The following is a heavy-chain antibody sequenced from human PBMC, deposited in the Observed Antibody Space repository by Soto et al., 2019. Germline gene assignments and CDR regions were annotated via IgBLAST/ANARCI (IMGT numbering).Heavy chain of an antibody. CDR3: VIPTRSVRGMGV. Sequence: GSLSLSCAASGFTFSNFWMSWARQAPGKGLEWVANIKGDGSVTQYVASVEGRFTISRDNAKYSLYLQMNSLRVEDTALYYCVIPTRSVRGMGVWGQGTTVTVSS. CDR1: GFTFSNFW. D-gene: IGHD6-6*01. V-gene: IGHV3-7*03. CDR2: IKGDGSVT. J-gene: IGHJ6*02.